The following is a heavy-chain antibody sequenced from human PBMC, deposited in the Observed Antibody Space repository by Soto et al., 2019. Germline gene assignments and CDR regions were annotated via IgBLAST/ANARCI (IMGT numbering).Heavy chain of an antibody. CDR1: GFTFSSYA. J-gene: IGHJ5*02. Sequence: AGGSLRLSCAASGFTFSSYAMSWVRQAPGKGLEWVSAISGSGGSTYYADSVKGRFTISRDNSKNTLYLQMNSLRAEDTAVYYCAKCGVDYDILTGYYANNWFDPWGQGTLVTVSS. CDR2: ISGSGGST. D-gene: IGHD3-9*01. V-gene: IGHV3-23*01. CDR3: AKCGVDYDILTGYYANNWFDP.